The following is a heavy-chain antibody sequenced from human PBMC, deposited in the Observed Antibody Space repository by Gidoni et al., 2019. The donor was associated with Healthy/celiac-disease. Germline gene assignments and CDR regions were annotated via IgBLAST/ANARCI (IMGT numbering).Heavy chain of an antibody. CDR3: ASRIAAADPFDY. Sequence: QVQLQQWGAGLWKPSETLSLTCAVYGGSFSGYYWSWIRQPPGKGLEWIGEINHSGSTNYNPSLKSRVTISVDTSKNQFSLKLSSVTAADTAVYYCASRIAAADPFDYWGQGTLVTVSS. D-gene: IGHD6-13*01. CDR1: GGSFSGYY. CDR2: INHSGST. V-gene: IGHV4-34*01. J-gene: IGHJ4*02.